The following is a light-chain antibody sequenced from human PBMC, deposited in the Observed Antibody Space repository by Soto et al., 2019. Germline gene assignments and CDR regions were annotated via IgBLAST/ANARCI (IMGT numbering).Light chain of an antibody. J-gene: IGKJ2*01. V-gene: IGKV3-15*01. CDR1: QSVGTK. CDR2: GVS. CDR3: QQYTDWPPEYT. Sequence: EIVMTQSPATLSVSPGEGATLSCRASQSVGTKLAWYQQKPGQAPRLLIYGVSTRANGVPARFSGSGSGTVFSLTISSLESEDFAIYYCQQYTDWPPEYTFGQGTKLDIK.